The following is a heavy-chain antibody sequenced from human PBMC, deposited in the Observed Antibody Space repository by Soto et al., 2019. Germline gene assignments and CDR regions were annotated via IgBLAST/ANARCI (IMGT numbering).Heavy chain of an antibody. Sequence: GGSLRLSCAASGFAIRNYEMNWVRQAPGKGLEWVSYINSGGTSKKYTDSVQGRFTISRDTALNSLYLQMDSLRDEDTAIYYCARENSGDAFDFWGQGILVTASS. J-gene: IGHJ4*02. D-gene: IGHD4-17*01. CDR2: INSGGTSK. CDR3: ARENSGDAFDF. CDR1: GFAIRNYE. V-gene: IGHV3-48*03.